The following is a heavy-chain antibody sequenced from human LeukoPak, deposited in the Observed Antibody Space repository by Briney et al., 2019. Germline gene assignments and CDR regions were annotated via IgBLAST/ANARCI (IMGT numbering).Heavy chain of an antibody. J-gene: IGHJ4*02. CDR3: ARGRSLIAAAVTGYLDY. V-gene: IGHV3-30*04. D-gene: IGHD6-13*01. CDR1: GFTFSNYA. CDR2: ISYDGSDK. Sequence: GGTLRLSCAASGFTFSNYAMHWIRQAPGKGLEWVALISYDGSDKYYVDSVKGRFTISRDKSKNTLYLQMNSLRAEDTAVYYCARGRSLIAAAVTGYLDYWGQGTLVTVSS.